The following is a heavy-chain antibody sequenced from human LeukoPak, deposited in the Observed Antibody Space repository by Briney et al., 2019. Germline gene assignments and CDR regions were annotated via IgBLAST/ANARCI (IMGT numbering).Heavy chain of an antibody. CDR3: AKGSSSFWAQPLGDY. V-gene: IGHV3-21*04. CDR1: GFTFTSYA. D-gene: IGHD6-13*01. J-gene: IGHJ4*02. CDR2: ISSSSSYI. Sequence: KAGGSLRLSCAASGFTFTSYAMTWVRQAPGKGLEWVSSISSSSSYIYYADSVKGRFTISRDNAKNSLYLQMNSLRAEDMALYYCAKGSSSFWAQPLGDYWGQGTLVTVSS.